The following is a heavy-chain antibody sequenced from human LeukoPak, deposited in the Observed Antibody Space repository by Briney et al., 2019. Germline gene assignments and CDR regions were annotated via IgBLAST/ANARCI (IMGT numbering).Heavy chain of an antibody. J-gene: IGHJ6*02. CDR3: ARFVANWNPGGMDV. D-gene: IGHD1-20*01. CDR1: EFTFSVYG. Sequence: GGSLRLSCVASEFTFSVYGMSWVRQAPGTGLEGVSSITDRGGSIHYKESVRGRFTISRDNSENSIFLQMNNLRAEDTGVYYCARFVANWNPGGMDVWGQGTTVIVSS. CDR2: ITDRGGSI. V-gene: IGHV3-21*01.